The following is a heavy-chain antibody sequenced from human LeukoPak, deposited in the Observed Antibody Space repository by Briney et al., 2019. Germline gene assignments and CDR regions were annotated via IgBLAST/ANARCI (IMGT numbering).Heavy chain of an antibody. V-gene: IGHV4-38-2*02. D-gene: IGHD4-23*01. Sequence: SETLSLTCTVSGFSISSGYYWGWIRQPPGKGLDWIGSIHHSGSAYYNASLKSRVTISVDTSKNQFSLKLSSVTAADTAVYYCARDQGGNPIDYWGQGTLVTVSS. CDR3: ARDQGGNPIDY. J-gene: IGHJ4*02. CDR2: IHHSGSA. CDR1: GFSISSGYY.